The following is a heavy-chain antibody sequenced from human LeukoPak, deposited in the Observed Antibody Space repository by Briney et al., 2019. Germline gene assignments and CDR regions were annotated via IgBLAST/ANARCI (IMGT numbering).Heavy chain of an antibody. CDR3: ARVRGEY. CDR1: GFSFSSYS. J-gene: IGHJ4*02. CDR2: ISSDSSYI. Sequence: GGSLRLSCVASGFSFSSYSINWVRQAPGKGLEWVASISSDSSYIYYADSVRGRFTISRDNAKNSLYLQMNSLRAEDTAVYYCARVRGEYWGQGTLSPSPQ. V-gene: IGHV3-21*01. D-gene: IGHD3-10*01.